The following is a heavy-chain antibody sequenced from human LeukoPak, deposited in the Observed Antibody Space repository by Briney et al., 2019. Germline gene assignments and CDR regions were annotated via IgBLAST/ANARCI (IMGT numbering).Heavy chain of an antibody. CDR1: GFTVRSNY. V-gene: IGHV3-23*01. J-gene: IGHJ4*02. CDR3: AKVLAARIPRTFDY. Sequence: PGGSLRLSCAISGFTVRSNYMTWVRQAPGKGLEWVSAISGSGGSTYYADSAKGRFTISRDNSKNTLYLQMNSLRAEDTAVYYCAKVLAARIPRTFDYWGQGTLVTVSS. D-gene: IGHD6-6*01. CDR2: ISGSGGST.